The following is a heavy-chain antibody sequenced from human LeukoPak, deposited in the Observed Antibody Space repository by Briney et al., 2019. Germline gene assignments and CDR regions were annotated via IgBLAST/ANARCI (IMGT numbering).Heavy chain of an antibody. CDR1: GYTLTELS. V-gene: IGHV1-24*01. CDR3: ARDVPVTHAFDI. D-gene: IGHD2-21*02. J-gene: IGHJ3*02. CDR2: FDPEDGET. Sequence: GASVKVSCKVSGYTLTELSMHWVRQAPGKGLEWMGGFDPEDGETIYAQKFQGRVTMTEDTSTSTAYMELRSLRSDDTAVYYCARDVPVTHAFDIWGQGTMVTVSS.